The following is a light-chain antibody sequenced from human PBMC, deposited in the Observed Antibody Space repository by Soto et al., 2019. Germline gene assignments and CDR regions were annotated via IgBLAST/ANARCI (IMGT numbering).Light chain of an antibody. CDR3: CSYAGSTYV. CDR1: SSDVGAYNY. V-gene: IGLV2-11*01. Sequence: QSALTQPRSVSGSPGQSVTISCTGTSSDVGAYNYVSWYQQHPGKAPKLIIYDVSKRPSGVPDRFSGSKSGNTASLTISGLQAEDEADYYCCSYAGSTYVFGTGTKVTVL. CDR2: DVS. J-gene: IGLJ1*01.